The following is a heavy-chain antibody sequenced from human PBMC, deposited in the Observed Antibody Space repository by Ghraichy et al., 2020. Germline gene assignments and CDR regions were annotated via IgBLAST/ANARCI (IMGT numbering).Heavy chain of an antibody. CDR3: AAYDSSGYWNRAEYFQH. V-gene: IGHV3-30*03. CDR1: GFTFSSYG. CDR2: ISYDGSNK. D-gene: IGHD3-22*01. J-gene: IGHJ1*01. Sequence: GGSLRLSCAASGFTFSSYGMHWVRQAPGKGLEWVAVISYDGSNKYYADSVKGRFTISRDNSKNTLYLQMNSLRAEDTAVYYCAAYDSSGYWNRAEYFQHWGQGTLVTVSS.